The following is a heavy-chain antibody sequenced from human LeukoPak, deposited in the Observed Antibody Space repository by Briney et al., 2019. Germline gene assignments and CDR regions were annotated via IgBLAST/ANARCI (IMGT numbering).Heavy chain of an antibody. CDR3: ARSPMARVAFDI. J-gene: IGHJ3*02. Sequence: PSETLSLTCTVSGGSISSYYWSWIRQPPGKGLEWIGYIYYSGSTNYNPSLKSRVTISVDTSKNQFSLKLSSVTAADTAVYYCARSPMARVAFDIWGQGTMVTVSS. CDR2: IYYSGST. CDR1: GGSISSYY. D-gene: IGHD3-10*01. V-gene: IGHV4-59*01.